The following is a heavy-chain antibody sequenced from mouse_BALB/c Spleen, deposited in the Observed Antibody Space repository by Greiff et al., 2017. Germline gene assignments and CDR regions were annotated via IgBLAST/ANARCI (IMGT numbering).Heavy chain of an antibody. Sequence: QVQLQQSGPGLVAPSQSLSITCTVSGFSLTSYGVHWVRQPPGKGLEWLGVIWAGGSTNYNSALMSRLSISKDNSKSQVFLKMNSLQTDDTAMYYCARDRYDGYFFDYWGQGTTLTVSS. D-gene: IGHD2-3*01. V-gene: IGHV2-9*02. J-gene: IGHJ2*01. CDR1: GFSLTSYG. CDR3: ARDRYDGYFFDY. CDR2: IWAGGST.